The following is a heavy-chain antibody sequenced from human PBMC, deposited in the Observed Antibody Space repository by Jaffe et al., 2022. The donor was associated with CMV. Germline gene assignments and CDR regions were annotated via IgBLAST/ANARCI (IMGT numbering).Heavy chain of an antibody. Sequence: EVQLVESGGGLVKPGGSLRLSCAASGFTFSNAWMSWVRQAPGKGLEWVGRIKSKTDGGTTDYAAPVKGRFTISRDDSKNTLYLQMNSLKTEDTAVYYCTTDLLEWDPIDYWGQGTLVTVSS. V-gene: IGHV3-15*01. CDR1: GFTFSNAW. D-gene: IGHD3-3*01. J-gene: IGHJ4*02. CDR2: IKSKTDGGTT. CDR3: TTDLLEWDPIDY.